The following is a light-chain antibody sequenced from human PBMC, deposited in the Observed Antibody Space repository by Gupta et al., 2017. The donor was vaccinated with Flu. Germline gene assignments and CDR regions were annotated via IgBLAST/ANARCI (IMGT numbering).Light chain of an antibody. V-gene: IGKV1-5*03. CDR1: QSIRSL. CDR2: KTC. CDR3: QFQHT. J-gene: IGKJ2*01. Sequence: GDRATMTGRGSQSIRSLLDWYQEKTGKAHKTLSYKTCSLKRGGPTRFSESGSGTEFTLNIRSLQPDDSETYYWQFQHTFGQGTKLEIK.